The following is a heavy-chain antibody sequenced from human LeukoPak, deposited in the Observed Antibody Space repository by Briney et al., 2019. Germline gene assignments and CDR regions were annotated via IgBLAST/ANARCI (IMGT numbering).Heavy chain of an antibody. CDR3: AKDWARGDEGILE. D-gene: IGHD7-27*01. CDR2: ISSSGSGDNT. V-gene: IGHV3-23*01. Sequence: PGGSLRLSCAASGVTLSTYAMSWARQAPGKGLEWVSGISSSGSGDNTYYADSVKGRFTISRDSSKNTLYLQMNSLRAEDTAIYYCAKDWARGDEGILEWGQGTLVPVST. CDR1: GVTLSTYA. J-gene: IGHJ4*02.